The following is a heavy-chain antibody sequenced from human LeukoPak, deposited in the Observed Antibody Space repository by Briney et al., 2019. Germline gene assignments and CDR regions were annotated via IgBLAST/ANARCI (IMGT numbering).Heavy chain of an antibody. D-gene: IGHD3-22*01. Sequence: GGSLRLSCAASGFTFSSYGMHWVRQAPGKGLEWVAVIWYDGSNKYYADSVKGRFTISRDNSKNTLYLQMNSLRAEDTAVYYCARDYENYYDTYYYYGMDVWGQGTTVTVSS. CDR3: ARDYENYYDTYYYYGMDV. CDR1: GFTFSSYG. CDR2: IWYDGSNK. V-gene: IGHV3-33*01. J-gene: IGHJ6*02.